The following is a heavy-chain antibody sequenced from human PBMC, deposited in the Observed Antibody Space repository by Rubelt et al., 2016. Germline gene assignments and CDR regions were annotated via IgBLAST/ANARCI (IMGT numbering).Heavy chain of an antibody. V-gene: IGHV2-5*02. D-gene: IGHD6-13*01. CDR1: GYSLSTSGVG. J-gene: IGHJ5*02. CDR2: IYWDDDK. Sequence: QITLKESSPTLVKPTQTLTLTCTFSGYSLSTSGVGVGWIRQPPGKALAWLALIYWDDDKRYRPSLKSRLTIPKGTSTNQVVLTMPNRDPVDTATYDCAHFDSPGIAAPSWGQGTPVTVSS. CDR3: AHFDSPGIAAPS.